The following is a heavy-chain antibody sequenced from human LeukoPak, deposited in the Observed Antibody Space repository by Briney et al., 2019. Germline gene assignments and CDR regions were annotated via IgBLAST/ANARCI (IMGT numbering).Heavy chain of an antibody. V-gene: IGHV4-4*07. CDR3: ASGRHRIDYDPRGRSLVHVYFNN. Sequence: SETLSLTCTVSDSSISTYYWSWIRQPAGKGLEWIGRIYASGTTHYNPSLKSRVTMSIDTSKNQFSLNVTSLTAADTSVYYCASGRHRIDYDPRGRSLVHVYFNNWGQGSLVTVSS. CDR1: DSSISTYY. CDR2: IYASGTT. D-gene: IGHD3-16*01. J-gene: IGHJ4*02.